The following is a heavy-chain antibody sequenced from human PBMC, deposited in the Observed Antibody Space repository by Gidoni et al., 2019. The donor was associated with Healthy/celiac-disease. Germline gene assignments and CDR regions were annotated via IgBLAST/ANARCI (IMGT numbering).Heavy chain of an antibody. CDR1: GYTFTSYY. V-gene: IGHV1-46*01. D-gene: IGHD1-26*01. J-gene: IGHJ3*02. Sequence: QVQLVQSAAEVKKPGASVTVSCKASGYTFTSYYMHWVRHAPGQGLEWMGIINPSGGSRSYAQKFQGRVTMTRDKSTSTVYMELSSLRSEDKAVYYCAREDWELRRAFDIWGQGTMVTVSS. CDR2: INPSGGSR. CDR3: AREDWELRRAFDI.